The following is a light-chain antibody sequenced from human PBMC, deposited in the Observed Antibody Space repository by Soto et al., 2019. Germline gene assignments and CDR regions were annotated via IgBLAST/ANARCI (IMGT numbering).Light chain of an antibody. CDR1: SSNIGTNA. V-gene: IGLV1-44*01. CDR2: NNN. CDR3: AAWDDRLNGYV. Sequence: QSVLTQPPSASGTPGQRVTISCSGRSSNIGTNAVNWYQQLPGTAPKLLIYNNNQRPSGVPDRFSGSKSGTSASLAISGLQSEDEADYYCAAWDDRLNGYVFGTGTKVTVL. J-gene: IGLJ1*01.